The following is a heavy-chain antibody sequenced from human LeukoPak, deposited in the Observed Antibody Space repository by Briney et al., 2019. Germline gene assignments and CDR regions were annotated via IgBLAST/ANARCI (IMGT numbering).Heavy chain of an antibody. V-gene: IGHV3-33*08. CDR3: ARDRQEGQLGYYGMDV. CDR1: GLTFSSHW. D-gene: IGHD6-6*01. J-gene: IGHJ6*02. CDR2: IWYDGSNK. Sequence: GGSLRLSCAASGLTFSSHWMHWVRQAPGKGLEWVAVIWYDGSNKYYADSVKGRFTISRDNSKNTLYLQMNSLRAEDTAVYYCARDRQEGQLGYYGMDVWGQGTTVTVSS.